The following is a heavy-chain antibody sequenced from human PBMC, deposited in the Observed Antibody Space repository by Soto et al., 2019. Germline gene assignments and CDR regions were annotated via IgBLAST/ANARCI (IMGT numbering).Heavy chain of an antibody. CDR1: GFTFSSYA. V-gene: IGHV3-30-3*01. D-gene: IGHD3-22*01. CDR2: ISYDGSNK. J-gene: IGHJ4*02. Sequence: GSLSLSCAASGFTFSSYAMHWVRQAPGKGLEWVAVISYDGSNKYYADSVKGRFTISRDNSENTLYLQMNSLRAEDTAVYYCARGDYYDTSGYYYSHWGQGTLVTVSS. CDR3: ARGDYYDTSGYYYSH.